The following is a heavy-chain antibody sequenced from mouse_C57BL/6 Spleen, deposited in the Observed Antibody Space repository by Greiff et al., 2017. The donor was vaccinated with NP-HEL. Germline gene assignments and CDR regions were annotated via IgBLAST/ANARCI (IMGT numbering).Heavy chain of an antibody. V-gene: IGHV5-4*01. CDR3: AREGNYYGNYFDY. D-gene: IGHD2-1*01. Sequence: EVKVVESGGGLVKPGGSLKLSCAASGFTFSSYAMSWVRQTPEKRLEWVATISDGGSYTYYPDNVKGRFTIARDNAKNNLYLQMSHLKSEDTAMYYCAREGNYYGNYFDYWGKGTTLTVSS. CDR1: GFTFSSYA. CDR2: ISDGGSYT. J-gene: IGHJ2*01.